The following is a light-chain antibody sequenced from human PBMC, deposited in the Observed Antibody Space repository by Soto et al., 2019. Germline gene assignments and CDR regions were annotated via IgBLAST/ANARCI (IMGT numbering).Light chain of an antibody. CDR3: QQYNNWPLT. V-gene: IGKV3-15*01. J-gene: IGKJ4*01. CDR1: HRVSSY. Sequence: EIVMTQSPATLSVSPGERATLSCRASHRVSSYLAWYQQKPGQAPRLLIFATSTRATGIPARFSGSGSGTEFTLTIGSLQSEDSAVYYCQQYNNWPLTFGGGTKVEIK. CDR2: ATS.